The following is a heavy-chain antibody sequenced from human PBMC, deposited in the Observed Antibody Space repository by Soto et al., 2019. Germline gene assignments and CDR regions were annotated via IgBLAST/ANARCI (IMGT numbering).Heavy chain of an antibody. J-gene: IGHJ6*02. CDR1: GGSISSSNW. D-gene: IGHD2-2*01. CDR2: IYHSGSS. Sequence: QVQLQESGPGLVKPSGTLSLTCAVSGGSISSSNWWSWVRQPPGKGLEWIGEIYHSGSSNYNPSPXXAXXMSVDNSENQFSLKLSSVTAAATAVYYCARVVGGYSYGMDVWGQGTTVTVSS. CDR3: ARVVGGYSYGMDV. V-gene: IGHV4-4*02.